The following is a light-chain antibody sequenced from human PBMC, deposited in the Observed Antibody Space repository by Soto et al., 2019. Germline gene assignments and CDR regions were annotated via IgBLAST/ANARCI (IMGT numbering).Light chain of an antibody. CDR3: QQYGSSPPYT. CDR2: GAS. V-gene: IGKV3-20*01. Sequence: EIVLTQSPGTLSLSPGERPTLSCRASQGVSSSYLAWYQQKPGRPPGLLIYGASSRATATPDRFSGSGSGTDFTLTISRLEPEDFAVYYCQQYGSSPPYTFGQGTKLEIK. CDR1: QGVSSSY. J-gene: IGKJ2*01.